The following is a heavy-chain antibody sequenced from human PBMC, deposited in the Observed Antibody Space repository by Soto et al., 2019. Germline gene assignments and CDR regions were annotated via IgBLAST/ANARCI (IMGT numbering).Heavy chain of an antibody. J-gene: IGHJ6*02. CDR3: ARDRLARQPDYYYYGMDV. Sequence: PGGSLRLSCAASGFTVSSNYMSWVRQAPGKGLEWVSVIYSGGSTYYADSVKGRFTISRDNSKNTLYLQMNSLRAEDTAVYYCARDRLARQPDYYYYGMDVWGQGTTVTVSS. CDR1: GFTVSSNY. CDR2: IYSGGST. V-gene: IGHV3-53*01. D-gene: IGHD2-2*01.